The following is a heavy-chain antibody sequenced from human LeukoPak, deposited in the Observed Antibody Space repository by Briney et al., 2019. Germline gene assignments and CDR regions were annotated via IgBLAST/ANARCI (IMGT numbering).Heavy chain of an antibody. CDR3: ARRQLSSNYYGMDV. J-gene: IGHJ6*02. CDR1: GVSIAVFGGSIDSSSYF. Sequence: SETLSLTCTLSGVSIAVFGGSIDSSSYFWAWVRQPPGKGLEWIGSIHYTGSTYYSPSLKSRVTISIDTSKNQFSLKLSSVTAADTAVYYCARRQLSSNYYGMDVWGQGTTVTVSS. D-gene: IGHD5-18*01. CDR2: IHYTGST. V-gene: IGHV4-39*07.